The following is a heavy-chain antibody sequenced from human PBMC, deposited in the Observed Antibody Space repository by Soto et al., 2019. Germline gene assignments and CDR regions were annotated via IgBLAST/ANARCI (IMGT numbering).Heavy chain of an antibody. CDR1: WFTFSSYS. CDR3: ARGPSVVVTAIGEYFQY. CDR2: IWYDGSNK. V-gene: IGHV3-33*01. Sequence: PXGSLRLSFPASWFTFSSYSMDWVRQAPGKGLEWVAVIWYDGSNKYYADSVKGRFTIARDNSKNTLYLQMNSLRAEDTAVYYCARGPSVVVTAIGEYFQYWGQGTPVTVSS. D-gene: IGHD2-21*02. J-gene: IGHJ1*01.